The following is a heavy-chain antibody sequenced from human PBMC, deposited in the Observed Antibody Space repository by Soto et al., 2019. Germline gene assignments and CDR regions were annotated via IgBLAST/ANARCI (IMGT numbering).Heavy chain of an antibody. Sequence: SQTLSLTCAISGDSVSSNSAAWNWIRQSPSRGLEWLGRTYYRSKWYNDYAVSVKSRITINPDTSKNQFSLQLNSVTPEDTAVYYSARWLPPRVYILVLGWFDPWGQGTLVTVSS. V-gene: IGHV6-1*01. J-gene: IGHJ5*02. CDR3: ARWLPPRVYILVLGWFDP. CDR2: TYYRSKWYN. D-gene: IGHD2-2*01. CDR1: GDSVSSNSAA.